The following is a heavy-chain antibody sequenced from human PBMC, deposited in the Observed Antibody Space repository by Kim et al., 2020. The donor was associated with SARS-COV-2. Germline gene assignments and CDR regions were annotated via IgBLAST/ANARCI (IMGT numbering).Heavy chain of an antibody. J-gene: IGHJ4*02. CDR1: GGSITSYY. D-gene: IGHD2-15*01. V-gene: IGHV4-59*01. CDR2: INYSGSI. CDR3: ARGGGSFKN. Sequence: SETLSLTCTVSGGSITSYYWSWIRQPPGKGLECIGNINYSGSINYNPSLKSRVTISLDTSKNQFSLNLTSVTAADTAVYYCARGGGSFKNWGQGTLVTVTS.